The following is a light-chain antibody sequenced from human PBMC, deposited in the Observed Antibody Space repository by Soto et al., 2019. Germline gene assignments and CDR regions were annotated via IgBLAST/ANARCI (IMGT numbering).Light chain of an antibody. V-gene: IGKV1-9*01. Sequence: PLTQSPSSLSASVGDRVTITCRASQDINNYLAWYQQKPGTAPRLLIFAASTFQSGVPSRFSGSGSGTDFTLTISSLQSEDFATYYCQQFNGFPRSFGPGTTVDIK. CDR3: QQFNGFPRS. CDR1: QDINNY. J-gene: IGKJ3*01. CDR2: AAS.